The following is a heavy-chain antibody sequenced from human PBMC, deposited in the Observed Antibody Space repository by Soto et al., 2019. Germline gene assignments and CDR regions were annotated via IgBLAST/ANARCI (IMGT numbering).Heavy chain of an antibody. CDR1: GYTFTSYA. CDR2: INAGNGNT. CDR3: ASGPAAGNYYYYGMDV. Sequence: GASVKVSCKASGYTFTSYAMHWVRQAPGQRLEWMGWINAGNGNTKYSQKFQGRVTITRDTSASTAYMELSSLRSEDTAVYYCASGPAAGNYYYYGMDVWGQGTTVTVSS. V-gene: IGHV1-3*01. J-gene: IGHJ6*02. D-gene: IGHD6-13*01.